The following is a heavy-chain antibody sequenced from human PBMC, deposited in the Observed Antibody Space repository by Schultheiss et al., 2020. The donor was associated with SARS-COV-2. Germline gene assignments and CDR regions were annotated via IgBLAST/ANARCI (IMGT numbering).Heavy chain of an antibody. CDR3: ARLAIAARPGAFDY. J-gene: IGHJ4*02. D-gene: IGHD6-6*01. Sequence: GESLKISCAASGFTFSSYSMNWVRQAPGKGLEWVSYISSSSSTIYYADSVKGRFTISRDNAKNSLYLQMNSLRDEDTAVYYCARLAIAARPGAFDYWGQGTLVTVSS. V-gene: IGHV3-48*02. CDR2: ISSSSSTI. CDR1: GFTFSSYS.